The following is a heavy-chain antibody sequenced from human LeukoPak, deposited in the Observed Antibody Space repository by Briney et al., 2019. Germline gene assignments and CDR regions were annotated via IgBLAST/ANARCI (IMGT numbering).Heavy chain of an antibody. J-gene: IGHJ4*02. V-gene: IGHV3-74*01. Sequence: GGSLRLSCSASGFTFSSYWMHWVRQAPGKGLVWVSRINSDGSSTSYADSVKGRSTISRDNAKDTLYLQMNSLRAEDTAVYYCARASGWLHPNDYWGQGTLVTVSS. CDR1: GFTFSSYW. D-gene: IGHD5-12*01. CDR2: INSDGSST. CDR3: ARASGWLHPNDY.